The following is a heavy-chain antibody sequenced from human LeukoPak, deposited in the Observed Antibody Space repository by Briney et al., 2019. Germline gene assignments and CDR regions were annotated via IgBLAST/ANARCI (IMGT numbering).Heavy chain of an antibody. J-gene: IGHJ4*02. CDR1: GFTFSSYA. CDR3: AKDTLKYSGYDTFDY. Sequence: GGSLRLSCAASGFTFSSYAMSWVRQAPGKGLEWVSAISGSGGSTYYADSVKGRFTISRDNSKNTLYLQMNSLRAEDTAVYYCAKDTLKYSGYDTFDYWGRGTLVTVSS. D-gene: IGHD5-12*01. V-gene: IGHV3-23*01. CDR2: ISGSGGST.